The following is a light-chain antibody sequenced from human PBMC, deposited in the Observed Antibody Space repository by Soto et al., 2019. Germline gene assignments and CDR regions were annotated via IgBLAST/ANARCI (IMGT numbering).Light chain of an antibody. V-gene: IGKV3-15*01. Sequence: IKVKQSLVTLSVSQRERATLSCRASQSVSSSLAWYQQKPGQTPRLLIYGASTSATGIPARFSGSGSGTEFTLTFIFLQSDDSAVYYCLPYCISSTFGQGTKVAI. J-gene: IGKJ1*01. CDR3: LPYCISST. CDR2: GAS. CDR1: QSVSSS.